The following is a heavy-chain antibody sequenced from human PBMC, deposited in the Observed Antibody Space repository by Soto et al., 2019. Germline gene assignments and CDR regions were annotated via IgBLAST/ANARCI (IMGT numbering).Heavy chain of an antibody. CDR1: GGSFSNYA. V-gene: IGHV1-69*01. Sequence: QVPLVQSGAEVKKPGSSVRVSCKASGGSFSNYAVTWVRQAPGQRLEWMGGITPMFGIANYAQKFQGRVTLTADESTGRAYMELSSLRSDDTATYYCASDRHHSGFEDWGQGTLVTVSS. CDR3: ASDRHHSGFED. CDR2: ITPMFGIA. J-gene: IGHJ4*02.